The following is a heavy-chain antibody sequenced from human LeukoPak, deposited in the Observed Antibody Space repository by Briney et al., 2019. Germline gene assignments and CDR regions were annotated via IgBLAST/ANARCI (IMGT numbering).Heavy chain of an antibody. CDR2: VYYSGIT. J-gene: IGHJ4*02. CDR1: GGSISSYY. CDR3: ARDRELAY. Sequence: KSSETLSLTCTVSGGSISSYYWSWIRQPPGKGLEWIGYVYYSGITNYNPSLKSRVTISVDTSKNQFSLKLSSVTAADTAVYYCARDRELAYWGQGILVTVSS. V-gene: IGHV4-59*13. D-gene: IGHD1-1*01.